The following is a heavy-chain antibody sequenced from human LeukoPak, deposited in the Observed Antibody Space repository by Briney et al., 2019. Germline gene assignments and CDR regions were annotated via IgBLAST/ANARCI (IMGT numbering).Heavy chain of an antibody. J-gene: IGHJ4*02. CDR2: INHSGST. CDR1: GGSFSGYY. CDR3: ARRSTSSDY. D-gene: IGHD2-2*01. Sequence: PSETLSLTCAVYGGSFSGYYWSWIRQPPGKGLEWIGEINHSGSTNYNPSLKSRVTISVDTSKNQFSLKLSSVTAADTAVYYCARRSTSSDYWGQGTLVTASS. V-gene: IGHV4-34*01.